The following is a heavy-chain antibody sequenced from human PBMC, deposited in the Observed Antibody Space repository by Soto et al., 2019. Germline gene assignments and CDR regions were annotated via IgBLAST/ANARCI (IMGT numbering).Heavy chain of an antibody. Sequence: QVQLVQSGAEVKKPGASVKVSCKASGYTFTSYDINWVRQATGQGLEWMGWMNPNSANTGYAQKFQGRVTMTRNPSISTACIELSSLRSEDTAVDDCAREGVRGMDVWGQGTTVTVSS. CDR2: MNPNSANT. D-gene: IGHD3-16*01. CDR3: AREGVRGMDV. CDR1: GYTFTSYD. J-gene: IGHJ6*02. V-gene: IGHV1-8*01.